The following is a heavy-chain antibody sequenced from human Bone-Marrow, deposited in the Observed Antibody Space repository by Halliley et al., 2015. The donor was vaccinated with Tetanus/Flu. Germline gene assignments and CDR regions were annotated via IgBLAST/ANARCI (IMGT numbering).Heavy chain of an antibody. CDR1: GFTFSNYW. Sequence: SLRLSCTDSGFTFSNYWMHWVRQAPGKGLVWVSRINSEKTTINYAGSVKGRFTISRDSAKNTLYLQMNSLRAEDTAVYYCVRGGMEGFDCWALGTVVPPSP. CDR2: INSEKTTI. CDR3: VRGGMEGFDC. J-gene: IGHJ4*02. D-gene: IGHD3-16*01. V-gene: IGHV3-74*01.